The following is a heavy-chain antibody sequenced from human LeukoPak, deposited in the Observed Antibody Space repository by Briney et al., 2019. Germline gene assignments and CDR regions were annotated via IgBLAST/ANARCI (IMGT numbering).Heavy chain of an antibody. CDR2: IKQDGSEK. CDR3: ARVGDIVATIWFDY. V-gene: IGHV3-7*01. Sequence: GGSLRLSCAASGFTFSSYWMSWVRQAPGKGLEWVANIKQDGSEKYYVDSVKGRFTISRDNAKNSLYLQMNSLRAEDTAVYYCARVGDIVATIWFDYWGQGTLDTVSS. J-gene: IGHJ4*02. D-gene: IGHD5-12*01. CDR1: GFTFSSYW.